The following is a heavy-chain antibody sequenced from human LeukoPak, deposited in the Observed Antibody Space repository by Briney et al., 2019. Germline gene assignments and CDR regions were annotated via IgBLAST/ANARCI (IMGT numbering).Heavy chain of an antibody. D-gene: IGHD5-18*01. CDR2: ISGSGGST. V-gene: IGHV3-23*01. CDR3: AKRLYSWVDAFDI. Sequence: GGSLRLSCAASGFTFSSYAMSWVRQAPGKGLEWVSAISGSGGSTYYADSVKGRFTISRDNSKNTLYLQMNSLRAEDTAAYYCAKRLYSWVDAFDIWGQGTMVTVSS. CDR1: GFTFSSYA. J-gene: IGHJ3*02.